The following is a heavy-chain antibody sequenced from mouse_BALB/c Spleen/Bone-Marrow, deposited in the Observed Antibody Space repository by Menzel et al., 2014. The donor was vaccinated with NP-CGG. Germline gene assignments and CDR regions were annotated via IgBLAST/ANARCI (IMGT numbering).Heavy chain of an antibody. D-gene: IGHD2-2*01. CDR1: GYTFTSYY. Sequence: QVHVKQSGPELVKPGASVKMSCKASGYTFTSYYIHWVKQRPGQGLEWIGWIYPGDGSTKYNEKFKGKTTLTADKSSSTAYMLLSSLTSEDSAIYFCAIYYGYDEFAYWGQGTLVTVSA. CDR2: IYPGDGST. CDR3: AIYYGYDEFAY. J-gene: IGHJ3*01. V-gene: IGHV1S56*01.